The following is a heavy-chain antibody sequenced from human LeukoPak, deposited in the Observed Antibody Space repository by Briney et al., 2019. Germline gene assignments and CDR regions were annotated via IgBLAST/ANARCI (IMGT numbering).Heavy chain of an antibody. V-gene: IGHV4-59*01. CDR2: IYYSGST. CDR1: GGSISSYY. D-gene: IGHD3-22*01. J-gene: IGHJ3*02. CDR3: ARDKDYFDSGGAFDI. Sequence: SETLSLTCTVSGGSISSYYWSWIRQPPGKGLEWIGNIYYSGSTNYNPSFKSRVTMSVDTSKNQFSLKLSSVTAADTAVYYCARDKDYFDSGGAFDIWGQGTMVTVSS.